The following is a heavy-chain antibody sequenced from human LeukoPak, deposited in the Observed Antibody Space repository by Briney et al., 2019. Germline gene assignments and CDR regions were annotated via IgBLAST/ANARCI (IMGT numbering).Heavy chain of an antibody. Sequence: GGSLRLSCVVSGFTFSSYAMSWVRQAPGKGLEWVSAISGSGGSTYYADSVKGRFTISRDNSKNTLYLQMNSLRAEDTAVYYCAKDLNYYDSSGYGWGQGTLVTVSS. D-gene: IGHD3-22*01. CDR3: AKDLNYYDSSGYG. CDR1: GFTFSSYA. J-gene: IGHJ4*02. CDR2: ISGSGGST. V-gene: IGHV3-23*01.